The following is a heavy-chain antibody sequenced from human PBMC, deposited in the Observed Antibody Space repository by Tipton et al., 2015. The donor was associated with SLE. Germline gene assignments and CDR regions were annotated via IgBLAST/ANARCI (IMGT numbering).Heavy chain of an antibody. Sequence: QLVQSGAEVKKPGSSVKVSCKASGGTFSSYAISWVRQAPGQGLEWMGGIIPIFGTANYAQKLQGRVTMTTDTSTSTAYMELRSLRSDDAAVYYCASGSAAAYYFDYWGQGTLVTVSS. CDR1: GGTFSSYA. CDR3: ASGSAAAYYFDY. V-gene: IGHV1-69*06. J-gene: IGHJ4*02. D-gene: IGHD6-13*01. CDR2: IIPIFGTA.